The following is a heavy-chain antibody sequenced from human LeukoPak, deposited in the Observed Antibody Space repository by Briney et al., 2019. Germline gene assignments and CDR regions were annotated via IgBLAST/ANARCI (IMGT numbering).Heavy chain of an antibody. CDR2: IYYSGST. J-gene: IGHJ4*02. CDR1: GGSISSGDYY. D-gene: IGHD2-2*01. CDR3: ARGGVPAAPYFDY. V-gene: IGHV4-30-4*01. Sequence: SETLSLTCTVSGGSISSGDYYWRWIRQPPGTGLEWIGYIYYSGSTYYNPSLKSRVTISVDTSKNQFSLKLSSVTAADTAVYYCARGGVPAAPYFDYWGQGTLVTVSS.